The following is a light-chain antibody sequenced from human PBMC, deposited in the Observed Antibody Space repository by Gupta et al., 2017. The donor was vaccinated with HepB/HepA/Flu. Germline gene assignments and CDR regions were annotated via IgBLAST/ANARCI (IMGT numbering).Light chain of an antibody. CDR3: GTWDSSLSVV. V-gene: IGLV1-51*02. CDR2: KNN. J-gene: IGLJ2*01. Sequence: QSVLTQPPSVSAAPGQKVTISCSGSSSNIGNNYVSWYQQLPGTAPKLLIYKNNKRPSGIPDRFSGSKSGTSATLGITGLQTGDEADYYCGTWDSSLSVVFGGGTKLTVL. CDR1: SSNIGNNY.